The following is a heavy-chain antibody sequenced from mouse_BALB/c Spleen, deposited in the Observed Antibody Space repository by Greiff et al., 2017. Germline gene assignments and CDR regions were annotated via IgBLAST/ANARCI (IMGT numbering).Heavy chain of an antibody. CDR2: IWAGGST. CDR3: ARGPSYYAMDY. Sequence: VKLVESGPGLVAPSQSLSITCTVSGFSLTSYGVHWVRQPPGKGLEWLGVIWAGGSTNYNSALMSRLSISKDNSKSQVFLKMNSLQTDDTAMYYCARGPSYYAMDYWGQGTSVTVSS. V-gene: IGHV2-9*02. CDR1: GFSLTSYG. J-gene: IGHJ4*01.